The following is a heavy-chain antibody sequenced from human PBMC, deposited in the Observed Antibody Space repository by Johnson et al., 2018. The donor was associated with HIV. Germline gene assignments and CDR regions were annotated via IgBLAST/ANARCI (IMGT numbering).Heavy chain of an antibody. V-gene: IGHV3-23*04. CDR2: ISGSGCST. CDR1: GFTFSSYA. Sequence: VQLVESGGGVVQPGRSLRLSCAASGFTFSSYAMSWVRQAPGKGLEWVSVISGSGCSTYYAGSVKGRFTISRDNSKNTLYLQMNSLRAEDTAVYYCARERRAGVKGAFDIWGQGTMVTVSS. J-gene: IGHJ3*02. D-gene: IGHD2-21*01. CDR3: ARERRAGVKGAFDI.